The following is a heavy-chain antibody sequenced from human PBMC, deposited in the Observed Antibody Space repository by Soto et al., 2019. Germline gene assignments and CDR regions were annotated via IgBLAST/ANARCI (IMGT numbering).Heavy chain of an antibody. D-gene: IGHD3-16*01. CDR1: GFSFSNAW. CDR3: TAHLGKFFPLDY. Sequence: EVQLVESGGDFVKPGGSLRVSCAVSGFSFSNAWMSWVRQAPGKGLEWVGRIKTKADGGTTDYAAPVKGRFTISRDDLKNTVFLQMHSLETEDTAVYYCTAHLGKFFPLDYWGQGTLVTVSS. V-gene: IGHV3-15*01. J-gene: IGHJ4*02. CDR2: IKTKADGGTT.